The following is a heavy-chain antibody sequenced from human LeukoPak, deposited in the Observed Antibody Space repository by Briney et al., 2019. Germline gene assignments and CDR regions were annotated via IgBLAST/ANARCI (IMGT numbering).Heavy chain of an antibody. J-gene: IGHJ2*01. CDR1: GGSMSGHY. CDR2: VSDSGDT. CDR3: ARKNFYPNWFFDV. D-gene: IGHD3-3*01. V-gene: IGHV4-59*08. Sequence: SESLSLTCIVSGGSMSGHYWIWIRQSPGKALEWIGYVSDSGDTNYNPALKSRVSISVDTSKNQFSLRLMSLTATDTALYFCARKNFYPNWFFDVWGRGTLVTVSS.